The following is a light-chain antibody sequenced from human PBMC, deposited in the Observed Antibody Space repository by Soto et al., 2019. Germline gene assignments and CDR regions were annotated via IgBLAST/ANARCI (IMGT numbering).Light chain of an antibody. CDR3: CSSTGTGTLAL. V-gene: IGLV2-14*03. Sequence: QSALTQPASVSGSPGQSITISCTGTSSDVGGYNYVSWYQQHPGKAPTLLVYAVNKRPSWVSHRFSGSKSSNTASLTISGLQTEDEAVYYCCSSTGTGTLALFGGGTKVTVL. J-gene: IGLJ2*01. CDR1: SSDVGGYNY. CDR2: AVN.